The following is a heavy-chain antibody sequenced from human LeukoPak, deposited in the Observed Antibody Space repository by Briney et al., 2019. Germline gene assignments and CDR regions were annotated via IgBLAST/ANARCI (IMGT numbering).Heavy chain of an antibody. Sequence: PAGPLTLPCAPSGFPFRDYYMIWVRQAPRKGLHWVSYISSSASTIYYANFVKGRFTISRDNAKNSLYLQMNSLRAEDTAVYYCARMYSSSSSYFDYWGQGTLVSVSS. V-gene: IGHV3-11*01. J-gene: IGHJ4*02. CDR1: GFPFRDYY. CDR3: ARMYSSSSSYFDY. CDR2: ISSSASTI. D-gene: IGHD6-6*01.